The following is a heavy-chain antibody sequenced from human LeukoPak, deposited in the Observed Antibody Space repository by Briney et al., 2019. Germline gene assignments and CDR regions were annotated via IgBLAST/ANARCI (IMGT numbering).Heavy chain of an antibody. V-gene: IGHV1-69*13. CDR1: GGTFSSYA. CDR2: IIPIFGTA. J-gene: IGHJ6*03. D-gene: IGHD3-3*01. CDR3: ARDLDFWSGYSYYYYYYMDV. Sequence: ASVKVSCKASGGTFSSYAISWVRQAPGQGLEWMGGIIPIFGTANYAQKFQGRVTITADESTSTAYMELSSLRSEDTAVYYCARDLDFWSGYSYYYYYYMDVWGKGTTVTVSS.